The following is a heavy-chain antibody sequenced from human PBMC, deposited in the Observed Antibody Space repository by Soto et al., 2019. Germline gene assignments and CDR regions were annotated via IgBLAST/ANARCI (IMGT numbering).Heavy chain of an antibody. CDR1: GYTITGNY. D-gene: IGHD2-2*01. CDR3: ARDSRYFSSHACRTFVY. J-gene: IGHJ4*01. V-gene: IGHV1-2*02. Sequence: GSAVKLCCKASGYTITGNYMPWVRPAPLQGLEWMVWLNPKSGATNYAQNFQGRVTMTRDKSISTAYMELSRLRSDDTAVYYCARDSRYFSSHACRTFVYWCHGPWVSVS. CDR2: LNPKSGAT.